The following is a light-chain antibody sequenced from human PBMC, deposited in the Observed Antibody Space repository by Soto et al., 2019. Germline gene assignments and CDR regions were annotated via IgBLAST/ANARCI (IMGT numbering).Light chain of an antibody. CDR2: AAS. CDR1: QGIRNA. Sequence: IQMTQSPSSLSASVGNRVTITCRASQGIRNALGWYQQKPGNAPKXLIYAASSLQSGVPSRFSGSGSGTDFTLTISSLKHEDFATYYCLQDYNYPRTFGQGTKVDIK. CDR3: LQDYNYPRT. J-gene: IGKJ1*01. V-gene: IGKV1-6*01.